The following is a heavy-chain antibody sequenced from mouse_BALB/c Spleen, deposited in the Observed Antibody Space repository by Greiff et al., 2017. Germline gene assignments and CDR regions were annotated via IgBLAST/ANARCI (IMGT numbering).Heavy chain of an antibody. CDR2: ISSGSSTI. CDR3: ARSGRYDGFAY. V-gene: IGHV5-17*02. J-gene: IGHJ3*01. D-gene: IGHD2-14*01. Sequence: EVQLMESGGGLVQPGGSRKLSCAASGFTFSSFGMHWVRQAPEKGLEWVAYISSGSSTIYYAATVKGRFTISRDNPKNTLFLQMTSLRSEDTAMYYCARSGRYDGFAYWGQGTLVTVSA. CDR1: GFTFSSFG.